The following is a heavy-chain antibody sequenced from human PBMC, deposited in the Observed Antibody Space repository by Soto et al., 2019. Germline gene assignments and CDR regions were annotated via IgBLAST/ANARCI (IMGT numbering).Heavy chain of an antibody. CDR2: INSDGSST. CDR3: ARMWGTTPAFDY. CDR1: GFTFSCYW. Sequence: GGSLRLSCAASGFTFSCYWMHWVRQAPGKGLVWVSRINSDGSSTSYADSVKGRFTISRDNAKNTLYLQMNSLRAEDTAVYYCARMWGTTPAFDYWGQGTLVTVSS. D-gene: IGHD1-7*01. J-gene: IGHJ4*02. V-gene: IGHV3-74*01.